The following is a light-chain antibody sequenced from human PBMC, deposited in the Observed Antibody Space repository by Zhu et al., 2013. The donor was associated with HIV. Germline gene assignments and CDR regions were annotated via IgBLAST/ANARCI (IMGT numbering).Light chain of an antibody. V-gene: IGLV1-40*01. J-gene: IGLJ2*01. Sequence: QSVLTQPPSASDTPGQRVTISCSGSSSNIRSNYVNWYQQLPRTAPKLLIYGNSNRPSGVPDRFSGSKSGTSASLAITGLQAEDEADYYCQSYDSTLSGSVVFGGGTKLTVL. CDR3: QSYDSTLSGSVV. CDR2: GNS. CDR1: SSNIRSNY.